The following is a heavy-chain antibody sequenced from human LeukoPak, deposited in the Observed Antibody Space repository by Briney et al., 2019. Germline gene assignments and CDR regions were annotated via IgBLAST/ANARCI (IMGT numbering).Heavy chain of an antibody. CDR2: ISGSGGST. V-gene: IGHV3-23*01. Sequence: GGSLRLSCAASGFTFSSYSMNWVRQAPGKGLEWVSAISGSGGSTYYADSVKGRFTISRDNSKNTLYLQMNSLRAEDTAVYYCAKGDSYPYYDILTGYLLLWGQGTLVTVSS. D-gene: IGHD3-9*01. J-gene: IGHJ4*02. CDR3: AKGDSYPYYDILTGYLLL. CDR1: GFTFSSYS.